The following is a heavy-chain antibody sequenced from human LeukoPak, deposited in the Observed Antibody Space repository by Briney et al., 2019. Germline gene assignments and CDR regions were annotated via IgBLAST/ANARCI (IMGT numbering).Heavy chain of an antibody. CDR1: GGTFSSYA. Sequence: ASVKVSRKASGGTFSSYAISWVRQAPGQGLEWMGGIIPIFGTANYAQKFQGRVTITADESTSTAYMELSSLRSEDTAVYYCAAYGSGGNFDYWGQGTLVTVSS. V-gene: IGHV1-69*13. J-gene: IGHJ4*02. D-gene: IGHD3-10*01. CDR2: IIPIFGTA. CDR3: AAYGSGGNFDY.